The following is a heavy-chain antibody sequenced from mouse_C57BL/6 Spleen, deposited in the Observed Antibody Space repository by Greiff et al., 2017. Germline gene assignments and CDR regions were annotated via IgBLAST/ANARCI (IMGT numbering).Heavy chain of an antibody. V-gene: IGHV2-9*01. CDR3: AKRDYAMDY. CDR1: GFSLTSYG. J-gene: IGHJ4*01. Sequence: VKLVESGPGLVAPSQSLSITCTVSGFSLTSYGVDWVSQPPGKGLEWMGVIWGGGSTNYNSAPMSRLSISKDNSKSQVFLKMNSLQTDDTARYYCAKRDYAMDYWGQGTSVTVAS. CDR2: IWGGGST.